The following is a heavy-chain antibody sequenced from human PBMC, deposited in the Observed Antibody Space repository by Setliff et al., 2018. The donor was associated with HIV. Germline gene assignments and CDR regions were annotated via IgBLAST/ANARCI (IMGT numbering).Heavy chain of an antibody. Sequence: NPSETLSLTCAASGYSISSGYYWGWIRQPPGKGLEWIGSIYHSGSTYYNPSLKSRVTISVDTSKNQFSLKLSSVTAADTAVYYCARSTYYYDSSGYDAFDIWGQGTMVTVSS. CDR1: GYSISSGYY. CDR3: ARSTYYYDSSGYDAFDI. V-gene: IGHV4-38-2*01. J-gene: IGHJ3*02. CDR2: IYHSGST. D-gene: IGHD3-22*01.